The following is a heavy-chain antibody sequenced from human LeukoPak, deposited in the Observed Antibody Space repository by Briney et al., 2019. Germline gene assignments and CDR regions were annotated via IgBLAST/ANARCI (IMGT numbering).Heavy chain of an antibody. CDR1: GFTFSSYG. CDR3: AKDWGAIQGYFDY. J-gene: IGHJ4*02. CDR2: ISYDGSNK. V-gene: IGHV3-30*18. D-gene: IGHD5-18*01. Sequence: HPGGSLRLSCAASGFTFSSYGMHWVRQGPGKGLECVAVISYDGSNKYYADSVKGRFTISRDNSKNTLYLQMNSLRAEDTAVYYCAKDWGAIQGYFDYWGQGTLVTVSS.